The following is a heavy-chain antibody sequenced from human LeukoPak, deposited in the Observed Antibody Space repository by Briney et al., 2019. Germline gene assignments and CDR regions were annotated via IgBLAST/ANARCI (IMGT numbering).Heavy chain of an antibody. CDR1: GYSISSGYY. CDR2: IYHSGST. D-gene: IGHD4-17*01. V-gene: IGHV4-38-2*02. CDR3: AREYGDPLVYYYYYYMDV. J-gene: IGHJ6*03. Sequence: SETLSLTCTVSGYSISSGYYWGWIRQPPGKGLEWIGSIYHSGSTYYNPSLKSRVTISVDTSKNQFSLKLSSVTAADTAVYCCAREYGDPLVYYYYYYMDVWGKGTTVTVSS.